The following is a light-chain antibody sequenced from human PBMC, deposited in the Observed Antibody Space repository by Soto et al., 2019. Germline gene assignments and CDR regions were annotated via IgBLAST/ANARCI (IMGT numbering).Light chain of an antibody. CDR1: QTVTSN. CDR3: QQYNNWPPIT. Sequence: VLTQSPGTLSLSPGEIVTLSCRASQTVTSNLLAWYQQRPGQAPRLLIYDTSTRATGIPARFSGSGSGTEFTLTISSLQSEDFAVYYCQQYNNWPPITFGQGTRLEIK. CDR2: DTS. J-gene: IGKJ5*01. V-gene: IGKV3-15*01.